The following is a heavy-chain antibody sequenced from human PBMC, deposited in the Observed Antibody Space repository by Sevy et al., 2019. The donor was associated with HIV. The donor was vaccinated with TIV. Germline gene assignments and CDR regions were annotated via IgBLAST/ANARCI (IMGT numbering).Heavy chain of an antibody. V-gene: IGHV3-21*01. Sequence: GGSLRLSCAASEFTFSSYSMNWVRQAPGKGLEWVSSISSSSSYIYYADSVKGRFTISRDNAKNSLYLQMNSLRAEDTAVYYCARDRESSYYYYYYMDVWGKGTTVTVSS. CDR2: ISSSSSYI. D-gene: IGHD6-6*01. J-gene: IGHJ6*03. CDR3: ARDRESSYYYYYYMDV. CDR1: EFTFSSYS.